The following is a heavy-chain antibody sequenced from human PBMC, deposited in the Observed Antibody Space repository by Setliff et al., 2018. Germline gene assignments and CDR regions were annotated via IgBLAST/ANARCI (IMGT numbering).Heavy chain of an antibody. Sequence: GASVKVSCKASGYTFTSYAMNWVRQAPGQGLEWMGWINPNSGGTNYAQKFQGRVTMTRDTSISTAYMELSRLRSDDTAMYYCARGPLDFVVVPAAAKFDYWGQGTLVTVSS. CDR1: GYTFTSYA. J-gene: IGHJ4*02. D-gene: IGHD2-2*01. CDR3: ARGPLDFVVVPAAAKFDY. V-gene: IGHV1-2*02. CDR2: INPNSGGT.